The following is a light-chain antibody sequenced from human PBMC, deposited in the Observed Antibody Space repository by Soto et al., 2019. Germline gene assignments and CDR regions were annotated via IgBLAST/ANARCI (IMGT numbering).Light chain of an antibody. J-gene: IGKJ1*01. V-gene: IGKV3-15*01. CDR2: GAS. CDR1: QSVSSN. Sequence: EIVMTQSPATLSVSPGERATLSCSASQSVSSNLDWYQQKPGQAPRLLIYGASTRATGIPARFSGSGSGTEFTLTISSLQSEDFAVYYCQQYNNWWTFGQGTKVEIK. CDR3: QQYNNWWT.